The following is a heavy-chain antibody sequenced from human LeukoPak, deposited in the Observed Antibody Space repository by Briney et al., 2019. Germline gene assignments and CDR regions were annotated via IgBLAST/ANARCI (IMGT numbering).Heavy chain of an antibody. CDR3: ARAPQVAATLYYYYYMDV. V-gene: IGHV1-18*01. CDR1: GGTFSSYA. Sequence: ASVKVSCKASGGTFSSYAISWVRQAPGQGLEWMGWISAYNGNTNYAQKLQGRVTMTTDTSTSTAYMELRSLRSDDTAVYYCARAPQVAATLYYYYYMDVWGKGTTVTVSS. J-gene: IGHJ6*03. CDR2: ISAYNGNT. D-gene: IGHD2-15*01.